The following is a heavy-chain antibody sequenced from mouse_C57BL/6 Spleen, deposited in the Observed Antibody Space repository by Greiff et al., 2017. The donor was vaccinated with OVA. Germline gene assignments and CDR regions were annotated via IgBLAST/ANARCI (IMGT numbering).Heavy chain of an antibody. CDR2: INPNNGGT. J-gene: IGHJ2*01. V-gene: IGHV1-18*01. Sequence: EVQLVESGPELVKPGASVKIPCKASGYTFTDYNMDWVKQSHGKSLEWIGDINPNNGGTIYNQKFKGKATLTVDKSSSTAYMELRSLTSEDTAVYYCARRGYYGSSSHFDYWGQGTTLTVSS. CDR3: ARRGYYGSSSHFDY. D-gene: IGHD1-1*01. CDR1: GYTFTDYN.